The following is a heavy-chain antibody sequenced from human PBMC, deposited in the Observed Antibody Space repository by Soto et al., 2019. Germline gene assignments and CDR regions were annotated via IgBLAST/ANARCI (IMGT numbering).Heavy chain of an antibody. J-gene: IGHJ4*02. Sequence: SETLSPTCSVTGGSINNYWCSWIRQPAGKGLEWIGRVYSSGTTDYTPSLNSRATMSVETSKNQFSLKLSSVNAADTAVYYCARDIGSFAYGEGYWGQGIQVNAPQ. CDR3: ARDIGSFAYGEGY. D-gene: IGHD3-10*01. CDR2: VYSSGTT. CDR1: GGSINNYW. V-gene: IGHV4-4*07.